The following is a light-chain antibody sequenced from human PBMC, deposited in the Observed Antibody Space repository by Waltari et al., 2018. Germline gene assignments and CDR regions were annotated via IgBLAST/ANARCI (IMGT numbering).Light chain of an antibody. CDR2: QDR. Sequence: SYELTQPSSLSVSPGQTASITCSGDNLGDKYVCWYQQKSGQSPVLVIYQDRKRPSGIPERFSCSNSGDTATLTISGTQAMDEADYYCQAWDSSTEVVFGGGTMLTVL. CDR1: NLGDKY. CDR3: QAWDSSTEVV. J-gene: IGLJ2*01. V-gene: IGLV3-1*01.